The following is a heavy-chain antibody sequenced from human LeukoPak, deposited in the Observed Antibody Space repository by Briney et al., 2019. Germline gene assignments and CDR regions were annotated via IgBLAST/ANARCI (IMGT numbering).Heavy chain of an antibody. D-gene: IGHD3-10*01. CDR2: INPNSGGT. V-gene: IGHV1-2*02. CDR3: ARVYSTNYYGSGDRPFLFDY. Sequence: ASVKVSCKASGYSFTNYYIHWVRQAPGQGLEWMGWINPNSGGTNYAQKLQDRVTMTTDTSTSTAYMELTSLRSDDTAVYYCARVYSTNYYGSGDRPFLFDYWGQGTVVTVSS. J-gene: IGHJ4*02. CDR1: GYSFTNYY.